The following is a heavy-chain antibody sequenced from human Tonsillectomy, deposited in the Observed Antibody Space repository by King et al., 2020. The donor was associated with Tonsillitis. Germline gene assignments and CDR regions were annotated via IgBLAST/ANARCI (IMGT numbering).Heavy chain of an antibody. Sequence: VQLVESGGGVVQPGRSLRLSCAASGFSFSNYGMHWVRQAPGKGLEWVAVISYDGSNKYYADSVQGRFTISRDNSENTLYLQMNSLRPEDTAVYYCAKCCPSCRGTICYAQSRDDWGQGNLVTVSS. D-gene: IGHD2-2*01. CDR1: GFSFSNYG. CDR3: AKCCPSCRGTICYAQSRDD. V-gene: IGHV3-30*18. J-gene: IGHJ4*02. CDR2: ISYDGSNK.